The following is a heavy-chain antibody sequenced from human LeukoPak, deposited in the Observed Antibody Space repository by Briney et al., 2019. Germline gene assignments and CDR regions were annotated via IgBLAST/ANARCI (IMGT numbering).Heavy chain of an antibody. CDR3: ALYDSSSSRGWFDP. V-gene: IGHV4-59*06. Sequence: SETLSLTCTVSGGSISSYYWSWIRQPPGKGLEWIGYIYYSGSTYYNPSLKSRVTISIDTSQNQFSLKLNSVTAADTAVYYCALYDSSSSRGWFDPWGQGTLVTVSS. D-gene: IGHD3-22*01. CDR2: IYYSGST. J-gene: IGHJ5*02. CDR1: GGSISSYY.